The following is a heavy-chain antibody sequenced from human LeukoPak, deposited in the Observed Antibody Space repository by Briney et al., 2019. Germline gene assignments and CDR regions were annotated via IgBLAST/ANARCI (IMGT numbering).Heavy chain of an antibody. CDR3: ARYCNGVNCYSGYDY. CDR1: GFTFNNYA. V-gene: IGHV3-64*01. Sequence: GGSLRLSCAASGFTFNNYALHWVRQAPGKGLEYVSAISTNGDSTYYANSVKGRFTISRDNSKNTLYLQMGSLRAEDMAVYYCARYCNGVNCYSGYDYGGQGTLVTVSS. J-gene: IGHJ4*02. CDR2: ISTNGDST. D-gene: IGHD2-15*01.